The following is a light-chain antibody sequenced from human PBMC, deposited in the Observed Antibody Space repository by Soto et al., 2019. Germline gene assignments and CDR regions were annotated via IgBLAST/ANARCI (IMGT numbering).Light chain of an antibody. CDR3: QHYEELPL. J-gene: IGKJ3*01. V-gene: IGKV1-33*01. CDR2: DAS. Sequence: DIHLTQSPSSLSASVGERVSITCHATQEFNSINWYQQKPGKAPKLLIYDASNLETGVTPSFSGRGSRTDSISTISSLQPEDIATYYCQHYEELPLFGPGTTVNIK. CDR1: QEFNS.